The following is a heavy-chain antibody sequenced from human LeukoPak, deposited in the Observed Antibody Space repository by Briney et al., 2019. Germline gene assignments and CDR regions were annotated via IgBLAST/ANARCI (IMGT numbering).Heavy chain of an antibody. D-gene: IGHD3-9*01. V-gene: IGHV3-11*01. Sequence: GGSLRLSCAASGFTFTDYYMSWIRQAPGKGLEWVSYIINSGTTIYYADSVKGRFTISRDNAKNSLYLQMNSLRAEDTAVYYCARDGHYDILTGYFQDWGQGTLVTVSS. J-gene: IGHJ1*01. CDR1: GFTFTDYY. CDR3: ARDGHYDILTGYFQD. CDR2: IINSGTTI.